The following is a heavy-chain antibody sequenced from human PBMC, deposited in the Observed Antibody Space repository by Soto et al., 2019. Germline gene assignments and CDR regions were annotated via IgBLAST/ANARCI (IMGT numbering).Heavy chain of an antibody. V-gene: IGHV3-21*04. D-gene: IGHD6-13*01. Sequence: GGSLRLSCAASGFTFSSYSMNWVRQAPGKGLEWVSSISSSSSYIYYADSVKGRFTISRDNAKNSLYLQMNSLRAEDTALYYCAKDIPMTLGHIAAASTGAFDIWGQGTMVTVSS. CDR1: GFTFSSYS. J-gene: IGHJ3*02. CDR2: ISSSSSYI. CDR3: AKDIPMTLGHIAAASTGAFDI.